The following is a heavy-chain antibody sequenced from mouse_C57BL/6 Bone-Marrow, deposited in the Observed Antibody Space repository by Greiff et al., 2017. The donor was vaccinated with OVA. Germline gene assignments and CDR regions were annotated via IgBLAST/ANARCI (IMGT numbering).Heavy chain of an antibody. CDR1: GFNIKNTY. CDR3: ARGDFGGSFYAMDY. J-gene: IGHJ4*01. CDR2: IDPANDNT. Sequence: VQLQQSVAELVRPGASVKLSCTASGFNIKNTYMHWVKQRPEQGLEWIGRIDPANDNTKYAPKFQGKATMTADTSSNTAYLQLSSLSSEDTAVYCSARGDFGGSFYAMDYWGQGTSVTVSA. V-gene: IGHV14-3*01. D-gene: IGHD1-1*02.